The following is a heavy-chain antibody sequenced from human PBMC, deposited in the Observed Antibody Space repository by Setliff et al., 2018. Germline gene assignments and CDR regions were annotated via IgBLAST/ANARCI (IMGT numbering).Heavy chain of an antibody. J-gene: IGHJ3*02. CDR2: ISGSTDNT. CDR3: ARDRYYNSWSGTSITAPHDAFDI. Sequence: ASVKVSCKTSGYTFTTYAINWVRQAPGQGLEWMGWISGSTDNTNYAQKFQGRVTMTRDTSTSTVYMEVSSLRSEDTAVYYCARDRYYNSWSGTSITAPHDAFDIWGQGTMVTVSS. V-gene: IGHV1-18*01. D-gene: IGHD3-3*01. CDR1: GYTFTTYA.